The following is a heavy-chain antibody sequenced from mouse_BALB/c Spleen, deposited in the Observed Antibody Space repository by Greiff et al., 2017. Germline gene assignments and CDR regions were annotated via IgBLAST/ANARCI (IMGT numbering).Heavy chain of an antibody. CDR3: ARAGTRDAY. Sequence: QVQLQQPGAELVRPGASVKLSCKASGYTFTSYWLNWVKQRPGQGLEWIGNIYPSDSYTNYNQKFKDKATLTVDKSSSTAYMQLSSPTSEDSAVYYCARAGTRDAYWGQGTLVTVSA. D-gene: IGHD4-1*01. V-gene: IGHV1-69*02. CDR2: IYPSDSYT. CDR1: GYTFTSYW. J-gene: IGHJ3*01.